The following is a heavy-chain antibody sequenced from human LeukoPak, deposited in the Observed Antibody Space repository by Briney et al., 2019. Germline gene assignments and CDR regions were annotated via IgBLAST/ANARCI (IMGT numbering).Heavy chain of an antibody. V-gene: IGHV3-23*01. CDR3: IKGAWLGD. Sequence: GGSLRLSCAASGFTFSSYAMSWVRQAPGKGLEWVSAISGSGGSTYYADSVKGRFTISRDYSTDTLYLQMDSLRVEDTALYYCIKGAWLGDWGQGTLVTVSS. D-gene: IGHD5-12*01. CDR2: ISGSGGST. J-gene: IGHJ4*02. CDR1: GFTFSSYA.